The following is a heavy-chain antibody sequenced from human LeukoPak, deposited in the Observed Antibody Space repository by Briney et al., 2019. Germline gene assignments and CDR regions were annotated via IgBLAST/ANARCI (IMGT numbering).Heavy chain of an antibody. Sequence: ASVKVSCKASGYTFTSYDINWVRQATGQGLEWMGWMNPNSGNTGYAQKFQGRVTITRNTSISTAYMELRSLRSDDTAVYYCARDMKRSRARWENLGFDPWGQGTLVTVSS. D-gene: IGHD1-26*01. CDR3: ARDMKRSRARWENLGFDP. CDR1: GYTFTSYD. J-gene: IGHJ5*02. V-gene: IGHV1-8*03. CDR2: MNPNSGNT.